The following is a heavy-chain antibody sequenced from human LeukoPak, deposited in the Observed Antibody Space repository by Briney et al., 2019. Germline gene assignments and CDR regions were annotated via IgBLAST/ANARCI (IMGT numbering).Heavy chain of an antibody. D-gene: IGHD3-3*01. Sequence: SQTLSLTCTVSGGSISSGSYYWSWIRQPAGKGLEWIGRIYTSGSTNYNPSLKSRVTISVDTSKNQFSLKLSSVTAADTAVYYCARNNYDFWSGTCYFDYWGQGTLVTVSS. V-gene: IGHV4-61*02. CDR2: IYTSGST. J-gene: IGHJ4*02. CDR3: ARNNYDFWSGTCYFDY. CDR1: GGSISSGSYY.